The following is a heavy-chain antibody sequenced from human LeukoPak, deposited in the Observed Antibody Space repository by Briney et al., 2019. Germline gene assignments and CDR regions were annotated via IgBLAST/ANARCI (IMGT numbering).Heavy chain of an antibody. V-gene: IGHV1-69*13. CDR2: IIPIFGTA. Sequence: SVKVSCKASGGTFSSYAISWVRQAPGQGLEWMGGIIPIFGTANYAQKFQGRVTITADESTSTAYMELSSLRSEDTAVYYCARVRGIVGATTGLDSWGQGTLVTVSS. D-gene: IGHD1-26*01. CDR1: GGTFSSYA. CDR3: ARVRGIVGATTGLDS. J-gene: IGHJ4*02.